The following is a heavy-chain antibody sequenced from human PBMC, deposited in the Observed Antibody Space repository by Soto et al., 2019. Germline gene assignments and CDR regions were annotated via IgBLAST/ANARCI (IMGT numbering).Heavy chain of an antibody. Sequence: SVKVSCKASRGTFSSYAISWVRQAPGQGLEWMGGIIPIFGTANYAQKFQGRVTITADESTSTAYMELSSLRSEDTAVYYCARTSGPDYYGSGSYYNPFDYWGQGTLVTVSS. D-gene: IGHD3-10*01. CDR1: RGTFSSYA. CDR2: IIPIFGTA. CDR3: ARTSGPDYYGSGSYYNPFDY. J-gene: IGHJ4*02. V-gene: IGHV1-69*13.